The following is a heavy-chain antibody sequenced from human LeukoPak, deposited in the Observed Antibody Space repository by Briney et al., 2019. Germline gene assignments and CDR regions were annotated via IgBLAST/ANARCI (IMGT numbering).Heavy chain of an antibody. D-gene: IGHD6-6*01. Sequence: SETLSLTCTVSGYSISSGYYWGWIRQPPGKGLEWIGSIYHSGITYYNPSLKSRVSISADTSKNQFSLKLNSVTAADTAVYYCARHFHSSSSYWFDPWGQGTLVTVSS. CDR2: IYHSGIT. CDR3: ARHFHSSSSYWFDP. CDR1: GYSISSGYY. J-gene: IGHJ5*02. V-gene: IGHV4-38-2*02.